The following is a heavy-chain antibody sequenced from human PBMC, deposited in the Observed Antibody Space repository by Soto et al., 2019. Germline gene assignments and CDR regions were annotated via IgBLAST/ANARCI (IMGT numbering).Heavy chain of an antibody. J-gene: IGHJ4*02. V-gene: IGHV3-72*01. D-gene: IGHD1-26*01. CDR1: SFAFLDHC. CDR2: IRNKANSYTT. CDR3: ARDRGGSQGY. Sequence: PGGSLKLSCASLSFAFLDHCMDWVRQAPGKGLEWVGRIRNKANSYTTEYAASVKARFTISRDDSKNSLYLQMNSLRAEDTAVYYCARDRGGSQGYWGQGT.